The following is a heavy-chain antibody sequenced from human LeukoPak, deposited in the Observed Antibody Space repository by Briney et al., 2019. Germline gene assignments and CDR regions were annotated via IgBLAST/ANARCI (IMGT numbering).Heavy chain of an antibody. Sequence: GGSLRLSCAASGFTFNIYALHWVRQAPGKGLEWVARITYDGSNKYYADSVKGRFTISRDNSKNTLYLQMNSLRPEDTAMYYCARDTYDSIHGMDVWGQGTTVTVSS. CDR1: GFTFNIYA. J-gene: IGHJ6*02. CDR3: ARDTYDSIHGMDV. V-gene: IGHV3-30*04. D-gene: IGHD3-22*01. CDR2: ITYDGSNK.